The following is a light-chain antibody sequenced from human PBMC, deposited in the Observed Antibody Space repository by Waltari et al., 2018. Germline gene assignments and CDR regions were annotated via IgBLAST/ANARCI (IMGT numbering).Light chain of an antibody. V-gene: IGLV4-69*01. Sequence: QLVLTQSPSASASLGASVKLTCTLSSGHRTNTIASLQQQPEKGPRYLMNVNRDGSHNKGVGIPDRFSGSSSGAERYLTISSLQSEDEADYYCQTGGHGTWVFGGGTRLTVL. CDR3: QTGGHGTWV. J-gene: IGLJ3*02. CDR1: SGHRTNT. CDR2: VNRDGSH.